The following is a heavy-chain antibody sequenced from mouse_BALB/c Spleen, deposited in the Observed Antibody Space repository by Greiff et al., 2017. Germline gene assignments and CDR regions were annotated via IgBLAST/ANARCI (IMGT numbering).Heavy chain of an antibody. V-gene: IGHV1-69*02. CDR2: IDPSDSYT. CDR3: GGNLQSYAMDY. D-gene: IGHD2-1*01. Sequence: QVQLQQPGAELVKPGASVKLSCKASGYTFTSYWMHWVKQRPGQGLEWIGEIDPSDSYTNYNQKFKGKATLTVDKSSSTAYMQLSSLTSEDSAIYYCGGNLQSYAMDYWGQGTSVTVSS. J-gene: IGHJ4*01. CDR1: GYTFTSYW.